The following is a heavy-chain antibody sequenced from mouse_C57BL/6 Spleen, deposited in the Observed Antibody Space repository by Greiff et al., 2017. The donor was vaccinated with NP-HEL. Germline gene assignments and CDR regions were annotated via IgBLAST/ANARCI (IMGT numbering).Heavy chain of an antibody. Sequence: EVMLVESGGGLVKPGGSLKLSCAASGFTFSSYTMSWVRQTPEKRLEWVATISGGGGNTYYPDSVKGRFTISSDNAKNTLYLQMSSLRSEDTALYYCARRGYYYGSSYLWYFDVWGTGTTVTVSS. CDR3: ARRGYYYGSSYLWYFDV. CDR1: GFTFSSYT. CDR2: ISGGGGNT. J-gene: IGHJ1*03. D-gene: IGHD1-1*01. V-gene: IGHV5-9*01.